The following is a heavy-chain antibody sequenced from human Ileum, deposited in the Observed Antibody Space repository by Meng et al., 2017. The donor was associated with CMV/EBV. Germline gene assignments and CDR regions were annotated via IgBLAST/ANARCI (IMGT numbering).Heavy chain of an antibody. Sequence: ASVKVSCKASGYSLSKFGISWVRQAPGQGLEWMGWISGYNGNTDYAQRFQGRVSMTTDTSTSTAYMELRSLRSDDTAVYYCARDSSSYYYCYYGMDVWGQGTTVT. CDR3: ARDSSSYYYCYYGMDV. CDR2: ISGYNGNT. CDR1: GYSLSKFG. D-gene: IGHD6-19*01. J-gene: IGHJ6*02. V-gene: IGHV1-18*01.